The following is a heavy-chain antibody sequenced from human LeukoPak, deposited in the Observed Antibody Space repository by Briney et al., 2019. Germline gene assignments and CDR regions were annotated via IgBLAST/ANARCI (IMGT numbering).Heavy chain of an antibody. CDR3: GRLHTRSRQIDY. D-gene: IGHD5-24*01. CDR1: GYSFTTNW. V-gene: IGHV5-51*01. CDR2: IYPGDSDT. J-gene: IGHJ4*02. Sequence: GESLKISCKDSGYSFTTNWIGWVRQMPEKGLEWMGIIYPGDSDTRYSPSFQGHVTISADKSISTAYLQWSSLRASDSVMFSSGRLHTRSRQIDYWGQGTLVTVSS.